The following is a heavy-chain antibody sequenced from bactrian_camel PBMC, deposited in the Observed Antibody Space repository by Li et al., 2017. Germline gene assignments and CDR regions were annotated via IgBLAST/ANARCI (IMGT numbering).Heavy chain of an antibody. J-gene: IGHJ4*01. D-gene: IGHD1*01. CDR1: GLPSRSNC. Sequence: VQLVESGGGSVQPGGSLRLTCAASGLPSRSNCLAWFRQSPGKEREGLATFYTGGGTTYYADSVKGRFTVARGRAENSVDLQMKSLKPENTATYSCETASFCPPENRFVADRFKSWGQGTQVTVS. V-gene: IGHV3S40*01. CDR2: FYTGGGTT. CDR3: ETASFCPPENRFVADRFKS.